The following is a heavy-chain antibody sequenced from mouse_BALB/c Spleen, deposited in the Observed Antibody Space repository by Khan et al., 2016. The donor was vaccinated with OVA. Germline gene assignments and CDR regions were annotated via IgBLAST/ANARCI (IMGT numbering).Heavy chain of an antibody. CDR2: ISTYSGNT. CDR3: ARPAYDGYYDY. J-gene: IGHJ2*01. D-gene: IGHD2-3*01. CDR1: GFTFTDYA. V-gene: IGHV1S137*01. Sequence: QVQLQQSGPELVRPGVSVKISCKGSGFTFTDYAMHWVKQSHAKSLEWIGLISTYSGNTTYNQKFKGKATMTVDKSSSTAYMELARLTSEDSAIYYCARPAYDGYYDYWGQGTTLTVSS.